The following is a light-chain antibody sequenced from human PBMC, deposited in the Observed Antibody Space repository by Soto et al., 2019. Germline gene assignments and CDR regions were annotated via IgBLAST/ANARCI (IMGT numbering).Light chain of an antibody. CDR3: QQYYNYWT. CDR2: KAP. CDR1: QSISDW. Sequence: DIQMTQSPSTLSASVGDRVTITCRASQSISDWLAWYRQKPGKAPNLLIYKAPSLESGVPSRFSGGGSGTEFTLTISSLQPDDFATYYCQQYYNYWTFGQGTKVDIK. J-gene: IGKJ1*01. V-gene: IGKV1-5*03.